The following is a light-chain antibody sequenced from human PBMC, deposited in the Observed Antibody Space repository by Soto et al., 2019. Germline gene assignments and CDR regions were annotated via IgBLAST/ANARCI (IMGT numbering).Light chain of an antibody. CDR1: QSVTSGY. Sequence: EIVLTQAPGTLSLSAGEGATLSCRASQSVTSGYLAWYQQQPNQAPRPLIYGASYRATGIPDRFSGGGSGTDFTLTISRLEPEDFAVYYCQHYSSSPPAITFGQGSRLEI. CDR3: QHYSSSPPAIT. J-gene: IGKJ5*01. V-gene: IGKV3-20*01. CDR2: GAS.